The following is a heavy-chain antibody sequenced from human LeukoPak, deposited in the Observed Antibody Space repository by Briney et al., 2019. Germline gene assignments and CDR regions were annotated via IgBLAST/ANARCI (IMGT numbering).Heavy chain of an antibody. D-gene: IGHD1-1*01. J-gene: IGHJ6*02. CDR3: ARSWGGTTVLYYYYGMDV. CDR1: GYTFTSYY. Sequence: WASVKVSCKASGYTFTSYYMHWVRQAPGQGLEWMGIINPSGGSTSYAQKFQGRVTMTRNTSISTAYMELSSLRSEDTAVYYCARSWGGTTVLYYYYGMDVWGQGTTVTVSS. CDR2: INPSGGST. V-gene: IGHV1-46*01.